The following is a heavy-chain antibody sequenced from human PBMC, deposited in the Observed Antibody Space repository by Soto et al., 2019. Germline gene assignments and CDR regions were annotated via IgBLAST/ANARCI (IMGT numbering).Heavy chain of an antibody. V-gene: IGHV4-39*01. CDR2: IYYSGST. J-gene: IGHJ6*02. D-gene: IGHD3-10*01. CDR3: ARQWDGSGSYYLGYYYYGMDV. CDR1: GGSISSSSYY. Sequence: LSLTFTVSGGSISSSSYYWGWIRQPPGKGLEWIGSIYYSGSTYYNPSLKSRVTISVDTSKNQFSLKLSSVTAADTAVYYCARQWDGSGSYYLGYYYYGMDVWGQGTTVTVSS.